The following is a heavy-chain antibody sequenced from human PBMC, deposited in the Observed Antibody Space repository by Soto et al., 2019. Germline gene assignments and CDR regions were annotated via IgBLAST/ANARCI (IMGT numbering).Heavy chain of an antibody. D-gene: IGHD5-12*01. CDR1: GGTFSSYT. V-gene: IGHV1-69*02. CDR3: ARVPSGYQTNYYYYYMDV. J-gene: IGHJ6*03. CDR2: IIPILGIA. Sequence: ASVKVSCKASGGTFSSYTISWVRQAPGQGLEWMGRIIPILGIANYAQKFQGRVTITADKSTSTAYMELSSLRSEDTAVYYCARVPSGYQTNYYYYYMDVWGKGTTVTVSS.